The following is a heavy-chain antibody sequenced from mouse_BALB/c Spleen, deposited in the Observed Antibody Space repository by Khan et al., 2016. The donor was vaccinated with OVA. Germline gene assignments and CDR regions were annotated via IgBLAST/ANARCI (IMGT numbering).Heavy chain of an antibody. CDR2: FYPGSGKT. V-gene: IGHV1-84*01. CDR1: GYTFTGYY. J-gene: IGHJ2*01. Sequence: QVQLQEPGPELVKPGASVKISCKASGYTFTGYYIHWVKQRPGQGLEGIGWFYPGSGKTNYNEKFKGRATLTVDTCSRAAYMQLRSLTSEDTAVSFCASGGFYGNSLFDYWGQGTTLTVSS. D-gene: IGHD1-1*01. CDR3: ASGGFYGNSLFDY.